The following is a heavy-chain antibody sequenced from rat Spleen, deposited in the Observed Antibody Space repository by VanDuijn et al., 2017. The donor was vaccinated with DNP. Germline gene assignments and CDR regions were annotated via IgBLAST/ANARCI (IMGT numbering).Heavy chain of an antibody. CDR2: ISHDDSGT. Sequence: EVQLVESGGGLVQPGRSLKLSCAASGFTFTNFDMAWVRQAPTKGLEWVATISHDDSGTYYRDSVKGRFTISRDNAKNTQYLQMDSLRSEDTATYYCTRDGPPYYGVPFDYWGQGVMVTVPS. J-gene: IGHJ2*01. CDR3: TRDGPPYYGVPFDY. D-gene: IGHD1-7*01. V-gene: IGHV5-29*01. CDR1: GFTFTNFD.